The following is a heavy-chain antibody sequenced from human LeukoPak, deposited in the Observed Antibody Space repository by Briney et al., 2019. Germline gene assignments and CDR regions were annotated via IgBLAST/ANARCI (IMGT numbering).Heavy chain of an antibody. V-gene: IGHV4-39*01. CDR3: ARRGSSPNYYYYYMDV. J-gene: IGHJ6*03. Sequence: PSETLSLTCTVSGGPISSSSYYWGWIRQPPGKGREWIGSIYYSGSTYYNPSLKSRVTISVDTSKNQFSLKLSSVTAADTAVYYCARRGSSPNYYYYYMDVWGKGTTVTVSS. CDR1: GGPISSSSYY. CDR2: IYYSGST. D-gene: IGHD6-6*01.